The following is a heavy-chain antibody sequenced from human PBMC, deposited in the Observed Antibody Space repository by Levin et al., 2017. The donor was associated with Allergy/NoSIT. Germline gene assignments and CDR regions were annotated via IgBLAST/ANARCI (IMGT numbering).Heavy chain of an antibody. Sequence: SETLSLTCTVSGGSISSSSYYWGWIRQPPGKGLEWIGSIYYSGSTYYNPSLKSRVTISVDTSKNQFSLKLSSVTAADTAVYYCARIAVAGSGDYWGQGTLVTVSS. CDR3: ARIAVAGSGDY. CDR1: GGSISSSSYY. J-gene: IGHJ4*02. CDR2: IYYSGST. V-gene: IGHV4-39*01. D-gene: IGHD6-19*01.